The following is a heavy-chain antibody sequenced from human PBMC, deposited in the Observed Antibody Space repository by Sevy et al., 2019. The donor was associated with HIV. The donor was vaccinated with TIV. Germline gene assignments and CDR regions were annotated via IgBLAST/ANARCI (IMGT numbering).Heavy chain of an antibody. J-gene: IGHJ6*03. V-gene: IGHV4-59*01. D-gene: IGHD6-6*01. Sequence: SETLSLTCNVSGGSITRYYWNWIRQTPGKGLEWIAFVYYTGKTNYNPCLKSRATVSLDTSKSQCSLKLSSMTAADTAVYYCARGGAGRQFDYYYYMDVWGKGTTVTVSS. CDR2: VYYTGKT. CDR3: ARGGAGRQFDYYYYMDV. CDR1: GGSITRYY.